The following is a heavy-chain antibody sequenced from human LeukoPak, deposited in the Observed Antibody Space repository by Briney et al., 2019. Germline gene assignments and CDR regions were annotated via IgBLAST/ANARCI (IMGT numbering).Heavy chain of an antibody. CDR1: GYSFVRHW. Sequence: GESLKISCKASGYSFVRHWIVWVRQMPVKGLEWLGIIYPGDSDTRYSPSFQGQVTISADKSISTAYLQWNSLRASDTAMYYCARRPSYDFWSGYYGVDGLDIWGLGTMVTVSS. CDR2: IYPGDSDT. CDR3: ARRPSYDFWSGYYGVDGLDI. V-gene: IGHV5-51*01. J-gene: IGHJ3*02. D-gene: IGHD3-3*01.